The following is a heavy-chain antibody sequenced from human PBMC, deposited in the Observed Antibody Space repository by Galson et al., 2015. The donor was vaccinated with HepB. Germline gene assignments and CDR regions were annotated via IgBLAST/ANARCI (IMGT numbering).Heavy chain of an antibody. V-gene: IGHV3-13*01. CDR3: ARGGWEYCGSASDYYGMDV. Sequence: SLRLSCAASGFTFSSYDMHWVRQATGKGLEWVSAIGTAGDTYYPGSVKGRFTISRENAKNSLYLQMNSLRAGDTAVYYCARGGWEYCGSASDYYGMDVWGQGTTVTVSS. J-gene: IGHJ6*02. CDR1: GFTFSSYD. CDR2: IGTAGDT. D-gene: IGHD3-10*01.